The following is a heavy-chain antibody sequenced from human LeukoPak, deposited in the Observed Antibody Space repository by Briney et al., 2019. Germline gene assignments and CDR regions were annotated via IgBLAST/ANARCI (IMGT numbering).Heavy chain of an antibody. V-gene: IGHV4-38-2*02. CDR1: GYSISSGYY. CDR2: IYYSGST. D-gene: IGHD6-6*01. J-gene: IGHJ4*02. CDR3: ARGRPSSIAARRNLDY. Sequence: SETLSLTCTVSGYSISSGYYWGWIRQPPGKGLEWIGSIYYSGSTYYNPYLKSRVTISVDTSKNQFSLKLSSVTAADTAVYYCARGRPSSIAARRNLDYWGQGTLVTVSS.